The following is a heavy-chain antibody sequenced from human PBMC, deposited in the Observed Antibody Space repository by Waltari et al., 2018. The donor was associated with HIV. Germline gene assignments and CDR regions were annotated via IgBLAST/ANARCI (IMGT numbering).Heavy chain of an antibody. Sequence: EVQLVESGGGLVQPGGPLRLSWDASAFPFDDYAMHWVRQPPGKGLEWVSGISWNSGSIDYADSVKGRFTISRDNTKNSLYLQMNSVRAEDTALYYCAKDRGPFIAVAGTWGQGTLVTVSS. D-gene: IGHD6-19*01. J-gene: IGHJ5*02. CDR1: AFPFDDYA. CDR2: ISWNSGSI. CDR3: AKDRGPFIAVAGT. V-gene: IGHV3-9*01.